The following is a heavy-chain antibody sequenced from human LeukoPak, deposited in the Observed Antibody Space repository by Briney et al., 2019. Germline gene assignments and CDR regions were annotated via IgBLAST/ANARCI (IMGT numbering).Heavy chain of an antibody. CDR3: ATAPLLGGERVEHYKYGMDV. CDR2: IYHNGTP. Sequence: SETLSLTCAVSVGSISSGKWWCWVRQPPGKGLEWIGKIYHNGTPYYTPSLKRRVTISTDTAKNYFSLRLTSVTAADTAVYYCATAPLLGGERVEHYKYGMDVWGQGTTVIVSS. D-gene: IGHD7-27*01. CDR1: VGSISSGKW. J-gene: IGHJ6*01. V-gene: IGHV4/OR15-8*02.